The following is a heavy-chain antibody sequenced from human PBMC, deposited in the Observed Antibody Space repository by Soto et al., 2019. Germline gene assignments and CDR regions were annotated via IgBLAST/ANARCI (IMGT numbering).Heavy chain of an antibody. D-gene: IGHD1-1*01. CDR2: MNSDGSTT. Sequence: PGGSLTLSCTASGFTFSSYLMHWVRQSPGKGLVWVSRMNSDGSTTNYAASVKGRFTISRDNARNTLYLQMNSLRAEDTAVYYCVRDGYPAWVYGVDVWGQGTTVTVSS. J-gene: IGHJ6*02. CDR3: VRDGYPAWVYGVDV. V-gene: IGHV3-74*01. CDR1: GFTFSSYL.